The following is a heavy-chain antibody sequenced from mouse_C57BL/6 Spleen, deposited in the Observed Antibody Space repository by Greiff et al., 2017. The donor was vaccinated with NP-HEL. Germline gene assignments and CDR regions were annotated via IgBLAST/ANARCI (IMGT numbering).Heavy chain of an antibody. J-gene: IGHJ4*01. V-gene: IGHV1-9*01. CDR1: GYTFTGYW. D-gene: IGHD2-5*01. Sequence: VKVVESGAELMKPGASVKLSCKATGYTFTGYWIEWVKQRPGHGLEWIGEILPGSGSTNYNEKFKGKATFTAGTSSNTAYMQLSSLTTEDSAIYYCARSGSNRNYYAMDYWGQGTSVTVSS. CDR2: ILPGSGST. CDR3: ARSGSNRNYYAMDY.